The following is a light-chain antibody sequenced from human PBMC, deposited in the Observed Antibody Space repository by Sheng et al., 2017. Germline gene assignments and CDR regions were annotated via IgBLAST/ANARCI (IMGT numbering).Light chain of an antibody. V-gene: IGLV3-21*02. Sequence: SYVLTQPPSVSVAPGQTARITCGGDNIGSKSVHWYQQRPGQAPVVVVHDDSERPSGIPKRFSGSNSGNTATLTITRVEAGDEADYYCQVWDGTSSHLVVFAGGTKLTVL. J-gene: IGLJ2*01. CDR2: DDS. CDR3: QVWDGTSSHLVV. CDR1: NIGSKS.